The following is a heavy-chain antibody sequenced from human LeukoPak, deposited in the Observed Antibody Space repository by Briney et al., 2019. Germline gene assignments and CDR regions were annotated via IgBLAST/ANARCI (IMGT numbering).Heavy chain of an antibody. CDR1: GDSITSGGYS. CDR3: ATVLLWFGDPTWFGY. V-gene: IGHV4-30-4*07. CDR2: IYDSGIA. D-gene: IGHD3-10*01. J-gene: IGHJ4*02. Sequence: SETLSLTCVVSGDSITSGGYSWSWIRQPPGKGLEWVGYIYDSGIAFYNPSLKSRVTISVDTSKNQFSLKLSSVTAADTAVYYCATVLLWFGDPTWFGYWGQGTLVTVSS.